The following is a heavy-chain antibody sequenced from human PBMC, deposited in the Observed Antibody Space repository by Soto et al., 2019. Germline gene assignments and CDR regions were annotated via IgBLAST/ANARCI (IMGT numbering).Heavy chain of an antibody. D-gene: IGHD3-10*01. Sequence: GESLKISCKGSGYSFTSYWIGWVRQMPGRGLEWMGIIYPGDSDTRYSPSFQGQVTVSADKSISTAYLQWSSLKASDTAMYYCARTQREFYYGSASYFPAYWGQGT. V-gene: IGHV5-51*01. CDR2: IYPGDSDT. CDR3: ARTQREFYYGSASYFPAY. CDR1: GYSFTSYW. J-gene: IGHJ4*02.